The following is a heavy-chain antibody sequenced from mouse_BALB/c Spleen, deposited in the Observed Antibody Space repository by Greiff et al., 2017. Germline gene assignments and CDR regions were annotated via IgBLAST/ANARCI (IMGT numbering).Heavy chain of an antibody. V-gene: IGHV5-12-1*01. CDR1: GFAFSSYD. CDR2: ISSGGGST. Sequence: EVQVVESGGGLVKPGGSLKLSCAASGFAFSSYDMSWVRQTPEKRLEWVAYISSGGGSTYYPDTVKGRFTISSDNAKNTLYLQMSSLKSEDTAMYYCAKHPNYDYDRGGDFDYWGQGTTLTVSS. J-gene: IGHJ2*01. CDR3: AKHPNYDYDRGGDFDY. D-gene: IGHD2-4*01.